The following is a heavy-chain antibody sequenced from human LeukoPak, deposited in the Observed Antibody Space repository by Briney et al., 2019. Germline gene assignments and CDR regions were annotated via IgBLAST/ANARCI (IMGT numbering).Heavy chain of an antibody. CDR3: ARGPDDFDY. CDR2: IYYSGST. V-gene: IGHV4-59*01. D-gene: IGHD5-24*01. CDR1: GGSIYSYY. Sequence: KPSETLSLTCTVSGGSIYSYYWSWVRQPPGKGLEWIGYIYYSGSTRYNPSLKSRVTISVDTSKNQFSLKVSSVTAADTAVYYCARGPDDFDYWGQGTLVTVSS. J-gene: IGHJ4*02.